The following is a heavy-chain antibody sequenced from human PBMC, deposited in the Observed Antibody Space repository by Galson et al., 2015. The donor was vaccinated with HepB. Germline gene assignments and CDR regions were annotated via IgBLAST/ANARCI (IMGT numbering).Heavy chain of an antibody. V-gene: IGHV4-34*01. D-gene: IGHD2-2*01. CDR3: ARDGVVVVPAAMEGWFDP. Sequence: LSLTCAVYGGSFSGYYWSWIRQPPGKGLEWIGEINHSGSTNYNPSLKSRVTMSVDTSKNQFSLKLSSVTAADTAVYYCARDGVVVVPAAMEGWFDPWGQGTLVTVSS. CDR1: GGSFSGYY. CDR2: INHSGST. J-gene: IGHJ5*02.